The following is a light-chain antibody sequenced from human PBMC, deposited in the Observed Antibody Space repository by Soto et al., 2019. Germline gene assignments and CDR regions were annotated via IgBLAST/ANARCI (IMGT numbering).Light chain of an antibody. CDR2: DDN. V-gene: IGLV1-51*01. Sequence: QYVLTQPPSLSAAPGQKLTISCSGSSSNIGNTSVSSYQEAPGTAPKLLIYDDNKRPSGNPDRLSGSKSGTSATLGISGLQTGDEADYYCGTWDSSLSVHVSGTGTKVTDL. CDR1: SSNIGNTS. J-gene: IGLJ1*01. CDR3: GTWDSSLSVHV.